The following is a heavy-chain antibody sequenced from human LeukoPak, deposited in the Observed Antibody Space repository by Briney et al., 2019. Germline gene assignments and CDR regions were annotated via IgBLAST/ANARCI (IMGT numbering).Heavy chain of an antibody. CDR3: ARGRGDCSGGNCPFTTYMDV. V-gene: IGHV3-21*01. D-gene: IGHD2-15*01. CDR1: EFTFSTYT. CDR2: ISSSSSYI. J-gene: IGHJ6*03. Sequence: GGSLRLSCAASEFTFSTYTMNWVRQAPGKGLEWVSSISSSSSYIYYADSVKGRFTISRDNAKNSLYLQKNSLRAEDTAVYYCARGRGDCSGGNCPFTTYMDVWGKGTTVTVSS.